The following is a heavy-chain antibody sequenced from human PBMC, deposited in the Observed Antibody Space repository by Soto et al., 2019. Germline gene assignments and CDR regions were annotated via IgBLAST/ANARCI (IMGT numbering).Heavy chain of an antibody. CDR1: GSTFSSYA. CDR3: AKDLYYGSGSYYNYFDY. V-gene: IGHV3-23*01. J-gene: IGHJ4*02. CDR2: ISGSGGST. Sequence: LRLSCAASGSTFSSYAMSWVRQAPGKGLEWVSAISGSGGSTYYADSVKDRFTISRDNSKNTLYLQMNSLRAEDTAVYYCAKDLYYGSGSYYNYFDYWGQGTLVTVSS. D-gene: IGHD3-10*01.